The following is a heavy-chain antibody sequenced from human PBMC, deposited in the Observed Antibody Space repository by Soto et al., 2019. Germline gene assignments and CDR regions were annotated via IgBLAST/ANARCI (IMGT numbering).Heavy chain of an antibody. J-gene: IGHJ4*01. CDR3: ARDDEDGSYCDLGY. Sequence: QVQLVESGGGVVQPGRSLRLSCAASGFTFSNYIMHWVRQAPGKGLEWVAIILHDGNNEYYADSVKGRFTISRDNSKNTLYLKMNSLRTEDTAMYYCARDDEDGSYCDLGYWGLGTLVTVSS. CDR2: ILHDGNNE. V-gene: IGHV3-30-3*01. CDR1: GFTFSNYI. D-gene: IGHD3-10*01.